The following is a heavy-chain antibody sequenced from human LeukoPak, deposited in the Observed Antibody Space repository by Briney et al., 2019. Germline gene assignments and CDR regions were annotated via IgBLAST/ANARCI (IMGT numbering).Heavy chain of an antibody. CDR3: ARPEYSTGLYYFDY. Sequence: GGSLRLSCAASGFTFSRYGMHWVRQAPGKGLEWVAFIRDDGSNKNYADSVKGRFTISRDNAKNSLYLQMNSLRAEDTAIYYCARPEYSTGLYYFDYWGQGTLVTVSS. CDR2: IRDDGSNK. V-gene: IGHV3-30*02. D-gene: IGHD6-19*01. J-gene: IGHJ4*02. CDR1: GFTFSRYG.